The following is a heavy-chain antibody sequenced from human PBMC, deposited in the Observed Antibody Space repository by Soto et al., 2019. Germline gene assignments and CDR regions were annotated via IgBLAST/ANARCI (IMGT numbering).Heavy chain of an antibody. V-gene: IGHV3-74*01. Sequence: PGGSLRVSCAASGFTFSRYGMHCVRQVPGKGLLWVSRIDEYGSTINYADSVKGRFTISRDNARNTLYLEMNSLRAEDTALYYCTRDIGGKGAYWGPGTLVTVSS. CDR3: TRDIGGKGAY. CDR1: GFTFSRYG. J-gene: IGHJ4*02. D-gene: IGHD3-10*01. CDR2: IDEYGSTI.